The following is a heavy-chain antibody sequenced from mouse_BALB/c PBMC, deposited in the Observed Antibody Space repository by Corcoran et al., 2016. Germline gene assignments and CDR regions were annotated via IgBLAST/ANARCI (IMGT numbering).Heavy chain of an antibody. J-gene: IGHJ3*01. CDR2: VNPYNGGT. CDR1: GYTLTDYY. V-gene: IGHV1-19*01. CDR3: AGYGGGSTLYAY. Sequence: EVQLQQSGPELLKPGALVKMSCEASGYTLTDYYMDWVKQSHGERFEWIGRVNPYNGGTSYNQKFKGKATLTVDKSSSTAYMELNSLTSEDSAVYYGAGYGGGSTLYAYWGQGALVTVSA. D-gene: IGHD1-1*01.